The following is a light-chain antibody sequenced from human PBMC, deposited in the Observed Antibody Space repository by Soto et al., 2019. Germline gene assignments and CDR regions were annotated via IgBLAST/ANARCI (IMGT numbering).Light chain of an antibody. CDR3: CSYAGNSLWV. V-gene: IGLV2-11*01. J-gene: IGLJ3*02. CDR2: DVT. Sequence: QSALTQPRSVSGSPGQSVTISCNGSSSDVGGSEFVSWYQQHPVKAPKLVIYDVTKRPSGVPDRFSGSKSGNTASLTISGIQAEDEADYYCCSYAGNSLWVFGGGTKLTVL. CDR1: SSDVGGSEF.